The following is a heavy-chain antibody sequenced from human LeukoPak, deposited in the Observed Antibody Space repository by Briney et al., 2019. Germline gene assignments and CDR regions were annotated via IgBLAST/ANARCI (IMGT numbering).Heavy chain of an antibody. V-gene: IGHV4-34*01. CDR1: GGSFNDFY. CDR2: INHRAKT. J-gene: IGHJ6*03. CDR3: ARSDYGDYEGRYMDV. D-gene: IGHD4-17*01. Sequence: SETLSLTCAVSGGSFNDFYWTWIRQPPGKGLEWIAEINHRAKTNYNPSLKSRVTISVDTSKNQLSLKMSSLTAADTAVYYCARSDYGDYEGRYMDVWGKGTTVTVSS.